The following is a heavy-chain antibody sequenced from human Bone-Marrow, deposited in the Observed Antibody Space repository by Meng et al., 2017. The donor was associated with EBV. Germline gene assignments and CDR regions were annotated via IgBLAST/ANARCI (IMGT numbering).Heavy chain of an antibody. D-gene: IGHD3-10*01. CDR3: ASESGRGFTPDY. CDR1: GGTFRSDA. V-gene: IGHV1-69*01. J-gene: IGHJ4*02. Sequence: VRLVQAGAEVKKHASSVIVSCKASGGTFRSDAISWVRQAPGQGLVWMGGLIPMTGVAHYAQKFQDRVSIIADESTSTHYLELSSLRSEDTAIYFCASESGRGFTPDYWGQGTLVTVSS. CDR2: LIPMTGVA.